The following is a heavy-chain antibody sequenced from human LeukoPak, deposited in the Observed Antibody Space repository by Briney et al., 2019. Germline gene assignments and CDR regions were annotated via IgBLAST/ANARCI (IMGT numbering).Heavy chain of an antibody. V-gene: IGHV3-53*01. J-gene: IGHJ4*02. CDR2: IYSGGNT. CDR1: GVTVSSNY. D-gene: IGHD6-13*01. CDR3: ARCDSSSWYGIDF. Sequence: GGSLRLSCAASGVTVSSNYMGWLRQAPGKGLKWVSVIYSGGNTYYADSVKGRFTISRDNSRNTMDLQMNSLRAEDTAVYYCARCDSSSWYGIDFWGQGTLVTVSS.